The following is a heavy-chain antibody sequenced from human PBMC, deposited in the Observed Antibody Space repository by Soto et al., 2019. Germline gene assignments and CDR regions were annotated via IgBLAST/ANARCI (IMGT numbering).Heavy chain of an antibody. CDR3: ARQKVGAYCSGGSCYEFMDY. CDR2: IYYSGST. CDR1: GCSISRSSYY. D-gene: IGHD2-15*01. V-gene: IGHV4-39*01. Sequence: QLQLQESGPGLVKPSETLSITCTVSGCSISRSSYYWGWIRQPPGKGLEWIGSIYYSGSTYYNPSFMSRITISIDTSKTQFYQKLSSVTAADTAVYYCARQKVGAYCSGGSCYEFMDYWGQGPLVTFSS. J-gene: IGHJ4*02.